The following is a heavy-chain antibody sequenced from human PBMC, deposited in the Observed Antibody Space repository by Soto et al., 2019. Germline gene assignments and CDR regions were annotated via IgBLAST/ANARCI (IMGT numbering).Heavy chain of an antibody. V-gene: IGHV3-30*18. CDR1: GSTFSSYG. J-gene: IGHJ4*02. Sequence: QVQLVESGGGVVQPGRSPRLSCAASGSTFSSYGMHWVRQAPGKGLEWLAGISYAGSNEHSADSVKGRFTISRDNSKNTRYLQMNSLKDEDTAVYYCAKDSYYQDTSGYYTFDSWGQGTLGNGSS. CDR3: AKDSYYQDTSGYYTFDS. D-gene: IGHD3-22*01. CDR2: ISYAGSNE.